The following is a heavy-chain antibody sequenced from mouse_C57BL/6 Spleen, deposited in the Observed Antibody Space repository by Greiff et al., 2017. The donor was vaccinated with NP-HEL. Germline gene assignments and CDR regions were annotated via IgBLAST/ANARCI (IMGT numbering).Heavy chain of an antibody. CDR2: IDPANGNT. V-gene: IGHV14-3*01. D-gene: IGHD2-3*01. CDR3: ARADGYYFDY. J-gene: IGHJ2*01. CDR1: GYTFTSYW. Sequence: EVQLQQPGAELVKPGASVKLSCKASGYTFTSYWMHWVKQRPEQGLEWIGRIDPANGNTKYAPKFQGKATITADTSSNTAYLQLSSLTSEDTAIYYCARADGYYFDYWGQGTTLTVSS.